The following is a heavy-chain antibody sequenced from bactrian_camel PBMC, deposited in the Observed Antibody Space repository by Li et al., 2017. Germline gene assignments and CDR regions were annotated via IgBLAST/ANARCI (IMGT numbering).Heavy chain of an antibody. CDR1: GLVYPFWS. J-gene: IGHJ6*01. D-gene: IGHD7*01. CDR3: AAVAEGRTVEGGGSLWTLFYSGY. Sequence: QVQLVESGGGSVQAGGSLTLSCAASGLVYPFWSMAWFRQAPGKEREGVARIDSRGTTEYLDSVKGRFAVFKDDAGKTLYLQMNSLRLEDTAMYYCAAVAEGRTVEGGGSLWTLFYSGYWGQGTQVTVS. V-gene: IGHV3S61*01. CDR2: IDSRGTT.